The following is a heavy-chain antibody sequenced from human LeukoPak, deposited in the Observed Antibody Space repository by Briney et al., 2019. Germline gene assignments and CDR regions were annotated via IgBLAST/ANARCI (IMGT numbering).Heavy chain of an antibody. Sequence: SVKVSFKASGGPFSSYAISWVRQAPGQGLEWMGGIIPIFGTANYAQKFQGRVTITTDESTSTAYMELSSLRSEDTAVHYCASWDFWSGYDAFDIWGQGTMVTVSS. CDR2: IIPIFGTA. CDR3: ASWDFWSGYDAFDI. V-gene: IGHV1-69*05. D-gene: IGHD3-3*01. CDR1: GGPFSSYA. J-gene: IGHJ3*02.